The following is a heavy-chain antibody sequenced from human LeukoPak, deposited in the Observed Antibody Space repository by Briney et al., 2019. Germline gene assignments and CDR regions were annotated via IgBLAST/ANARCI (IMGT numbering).Heavy chain of an antibody. CDR3: AKDISFRGAPNY. D-gene: IGHD3-10*01. V-gene: IGHV3-43*02. Sequence: GGSLRLSCAASGFTFYDYAMHWVRHAPGKGLEGVSLISGDGGSTYYADPVKGRFTISRDNSKNSLYLQMNSLRTEDTALYYCAKDISFRGAPNYWGQGTLVTVSS. J-gene: IGHJ4*02. CDR1: GFTFYDYA. CDR2: ISGDGGST.